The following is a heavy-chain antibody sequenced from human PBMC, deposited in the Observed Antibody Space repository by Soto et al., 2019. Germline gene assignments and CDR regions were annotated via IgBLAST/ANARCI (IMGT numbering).Heavy chain of an antibody. CDR1: GYTLTEFS. Sequence: SAKVSCKVSGYTLTEFSMHWVRQAPGEGLERMRGFDAGDGETIYAEKFKGRVTMTEDTSTDTAYMELSSLRSEDTAVYYCATDTPNQYYDISTGYYKPLDYWGQAILVT. D-gene: IGHD3-9*01. CDR3: ATDTPNQYYDISTGYYKPLDY. CDR2: FDAGDGET. J-gene: IGHJ4*02. V-gene: IGHV1-24*01.